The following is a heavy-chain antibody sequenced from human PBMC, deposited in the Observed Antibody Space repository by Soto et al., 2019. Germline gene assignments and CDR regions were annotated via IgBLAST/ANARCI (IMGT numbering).Heavy chain of an antibody. Sequence: SETLSLTCTVSGGSISSYYWSWIRQPPGEGLEWIGYIYYSGSTNYNPSLKSRVTISVDTSKNQFSLKLSSVTAADTAVYYCARVAAVAGTLLYYFDYWGQGTLVTVSS. D-gene: IGHD6-19*01. CDR2: IYYSGST. V-gene: IGHV4-59*01. CDR3: ARVAAVAGTLLYYFDY. J-gene: IGHJ4*02. CDR1: GGSISSYY.